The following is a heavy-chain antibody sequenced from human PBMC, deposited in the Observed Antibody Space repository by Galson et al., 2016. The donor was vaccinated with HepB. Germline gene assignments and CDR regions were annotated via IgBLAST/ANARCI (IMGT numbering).Heavy chain of an antibody. Sequence: SLRLSCAASGFTFSSYGMHWVRQAPGKGLEWVAVISYDGDFTYYADSVKGRFTSSRDNSKNTSYLQMNSLRREDTALYYCAKDFSIWNFAPYEAFDMWGQGTTVTVSS. D-gene: IGHD1-7*01. V-gene: IGHV3-30*18. CDR1: GFTFSSYG. J-gene: IGHJ3*02. CDR2: ISYDGDFT. CDR3: AKDFSIWNFAPYEAFDM.